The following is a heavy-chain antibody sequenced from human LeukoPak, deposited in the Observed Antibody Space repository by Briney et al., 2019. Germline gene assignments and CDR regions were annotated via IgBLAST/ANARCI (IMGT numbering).Heavy chain of an antibody. V-gene: IGHV3-66*01. CDR2: IYSSGST. CDR3: ARERYLEIAVAGTIFDY. D-gene: IGHD6-19*01. CDR1: GFTVSSNY. Sequence: GGSLRLSCAASGFTVSSNYMSWVRQAPGKGLEWVSVIYSSGSTYYADSVKGRFTISRDNSKNTVYLQMNSLRAEDTAMYYCARERYLEIAVAGTIFDYWGQGTLVTVSS. J-gene: IGHJ4*02.